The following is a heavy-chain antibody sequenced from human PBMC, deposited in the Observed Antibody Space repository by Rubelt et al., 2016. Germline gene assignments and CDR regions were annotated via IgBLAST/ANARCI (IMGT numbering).Heavy chain of an antibody. D-gene: IGHD3-3*01. CDR2: ISHSGRA. CDR3: ARVAKDTMFSPWSVFDI. V-gene: IGHV4-59*01. CDR1: GGSISSYH. J-gene: IGHJ3*02. Sequence: QVQLQASSPGLVKPSETLSLTCTVSGGSISSYHWSWIRQTPGQGLEWVGYISHSGRATYNPSLKSRVTISVDTSKTHFSLRLSPVPSADTAGDYCARVAKDTMFSPWSVFDIWGQGTMVTVSS.